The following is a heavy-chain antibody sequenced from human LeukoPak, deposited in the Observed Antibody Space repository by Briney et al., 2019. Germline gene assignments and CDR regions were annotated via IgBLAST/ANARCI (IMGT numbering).Heavy chain of an antibody. CDR2: INAGNGNT. J-gene: IGHJ4*02. CDR3: ARDRDNLIFDY. Sequence: GASVNVSCKASGYTFTSYAMHWVRQAPGQRLEWMGWINAGNGNTKYSQKFQGRVTITRDISASTAYMELSSLRSEDTAVYYCARDRDNLIFDYWGQGTLVTVSS. V-gene: IGHV1-3*01. CDR1: GYTFTSYA. D-gene: IGHD3-9*01.